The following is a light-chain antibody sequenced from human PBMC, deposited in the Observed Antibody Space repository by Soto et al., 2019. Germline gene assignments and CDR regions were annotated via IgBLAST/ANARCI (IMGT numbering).Light chain of an antibody. Sequence: EIVLTQSPGTLSLSPGERATLSCRASQSVSSRFLAWYQQKPGQAPSLLIYGASSRATSIPHRFIGRGSGTYFTLTISRLGPDDFAVDYCQQYGGSPWTFGQRTKVVIK. V-gene: IGKV3-20*01. J-gene: IGKJ1*01. CDR2: GAS. CDR1: QSVSSRF. CDR3: QQYGGSPWT.